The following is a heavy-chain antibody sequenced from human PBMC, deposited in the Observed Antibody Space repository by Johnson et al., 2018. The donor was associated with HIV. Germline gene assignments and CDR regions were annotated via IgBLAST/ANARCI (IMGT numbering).Heavy chain of an antibody. CDR1: RLPVSGYY. Sequence: GQLLESGGGLVQPGGSLRLSCAASRLPVSGYYMTWVRQGPGKGLEWVSVINSGGDTYYADSVTGRFTISRDNSKNTRYLQMNSLRAEDTAVYYCAKDRVVTNDAFDIWGQGTMVTVSS. D-gene: IGHD2-21*02. CDR3: AKDRVVTNDAFDI. V-gene: IGHV3-66*01. J-gene: IGHJ3*02. CDR2: INSGGDT.